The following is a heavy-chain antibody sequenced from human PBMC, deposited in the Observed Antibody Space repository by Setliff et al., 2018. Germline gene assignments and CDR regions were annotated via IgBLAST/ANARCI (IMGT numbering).Heavy chain of an antibody. CDR1: GVSISSYY. D-gene: IGHD3-22*01. Sequence: SETLSLTCNVSGVSISSYYWSWIRQPPGKGLESIGYIQKSGSTNYNPSLMSRVSISVDTSKNQFSLKLTSVTAADTAVYYCRVWATMIEVDSWAQGTLVTVS. CDR3: RVWATMIEVDS. CDR2: IQKSGST. J-gene: IGHJ4*02. V-gene: IGHV4-59*12.